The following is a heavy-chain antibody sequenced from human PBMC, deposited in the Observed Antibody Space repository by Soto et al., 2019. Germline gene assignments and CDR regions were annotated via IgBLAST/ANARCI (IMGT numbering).Heavy chain of an antibody. V-gene: IGHV4-39*02. CDR1: GASITSGTYY. CDR2: LYFTGRT. CDR3: ARRLARGVIGWFDP. Sequence: SETLSLTCTVPGASITSGTYYWGWIRQPPGKGLEWIGSLYFTGRTYYSPSLKSRVTISVDTSRTHFSLNLTSVTAADTAVYYCARRLARGVIGWFDPWGQGTLVTVSS. J-gene: IGHJ5*02. D-gene: IGHD3-10*01.